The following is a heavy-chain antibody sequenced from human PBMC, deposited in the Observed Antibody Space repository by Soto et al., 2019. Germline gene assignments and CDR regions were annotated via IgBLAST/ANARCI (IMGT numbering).Heavy chain of an antibody. CDR3: ARDRPYYDILTGPSGFDP. CDR1: GGSISSGDYY. V-gene: IGHV4-30-4*01. J-gene: IGHJ5*02. Sequence: SETLSLTCTVSGGSISSGDYYWSWIRQPPGKGLEWIGYIYYSGSTYYNPSLKSRVTISVDTSKNQFSLKLSSVTAADTAVYYCARDRPYYDILTGPSGFDPWGQGTLVTVSS. D-gene: IGHD3-9*01. CDR2: IYYSGST.